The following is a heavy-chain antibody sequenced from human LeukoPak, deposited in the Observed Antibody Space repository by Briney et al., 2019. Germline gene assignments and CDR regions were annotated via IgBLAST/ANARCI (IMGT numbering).Heavy chain of an antibody. CDR2: ISWDGGST. V-gene: IGHV3-43D*03. CDR1: GFTFDDYA. CDR3: ARIPITMVRGVKRDAFDI. Sequence: GGSLRLSCAASGFTFDDYAMHWVRQAPGKGLEWVSLISWDGGSTYYADSVKGRFTISRDNSKNTLYLQMNSLRAEDTAVYYCARIPITMVRGVKRDAFDIWGQGTMVTVSS. D-gene: IGHD3-10*01. J-gene: IGHJ3*02.